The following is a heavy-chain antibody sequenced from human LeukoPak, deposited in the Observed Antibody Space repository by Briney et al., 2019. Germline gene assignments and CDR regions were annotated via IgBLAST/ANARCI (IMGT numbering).Heavy chain of an antibody. Sequence: PGGSLRLSCVASGFSFSNYWMHWVRQAPGKGLVWVSRVSDDGSATTYADSMKGRFTVSRDNAKSTLYLQMSSLRPEDTAVYYCAKEGTPQVSTWYDLWGQGTQVIVSS. V-gene: IGHV3-74*01. CDR2: VSDDGSAT. D-gene: IGHD3-10*01. J-gene: IGHJ5*02. CDR1: GFSFSNYW. CDR3: AKEGTPQVSTWYDL.